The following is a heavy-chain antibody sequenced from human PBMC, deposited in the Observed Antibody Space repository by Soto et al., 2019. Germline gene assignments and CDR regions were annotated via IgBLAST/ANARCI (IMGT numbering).Heavy chain of an antibody. J-gene: IGHJ6*02. CDR2: INHSGST. V-gene: IGHV4-34*01. D-gene: IGHD5-18*01. Sequence: LSLTCAVYGGSFSGYYWSWIRQPPGKGLEWIGEINHSGSTNYNPSLKSRVTISVDTSKNQFSLKLSSVTAADTAVYYCARVFRWGYSYATYGMDVWGQGTTVTVSS. CDR1: GGSFSGYY. CDR3: ARVFRWGYSYATYGMDV.